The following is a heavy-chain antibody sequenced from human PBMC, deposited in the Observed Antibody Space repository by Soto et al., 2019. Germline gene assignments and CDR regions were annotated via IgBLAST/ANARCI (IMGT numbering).Heavy chain of an antibody. CDR2: IYYSGST. J-gene: IGHJ6*02. CDR1: GGSISSSSYY. V-gene: IGHV4-39*01. Sequence: SETLSLTCTVSGGSISSSSYYWGWIRQPPGKGLEWIGSIYYSGSTYYNPSLKSRVTISVDTSKNQFSLKLSSVTAADTAVYYCARTSSSYYYYGMDVWGQGTTVT. D-gene: IGHD6-13*01. CDR3: ARTSSSYYYYGMDV.